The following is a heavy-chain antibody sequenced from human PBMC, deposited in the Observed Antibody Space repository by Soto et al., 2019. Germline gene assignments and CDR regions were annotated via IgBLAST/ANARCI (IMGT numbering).Heavy chain of an antibody. CDR1: GFTFNAFS. CDR2: TSGSGYSK. J-gene: IGHJ4*02. D-gene: IGHD3-16*01. V-gene: IGHV3-23*01. CDR3: ARSLGDHWYGYFFLY. Sequence: VQLLESGGGLVQPGGSLSLSCAASGFTFNAFSMRWVRQAPGKGLEWVSGTSGSGYSKYYVDSVKGRFTISRDNSRDTLYLQMHSLSAEDTAVYYCARSLGDHWYGYFFLYWGQGALVPVSA.